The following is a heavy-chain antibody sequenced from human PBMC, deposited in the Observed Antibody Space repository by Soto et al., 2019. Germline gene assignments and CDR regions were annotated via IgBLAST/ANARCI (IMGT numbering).Heavy chain of an antibody. CDR1: GGTFSSLG. J-gene: IGHJ3*02. D-gene: IGHD1-7*01. V-gene: IGHV1-69*01. CDR3: ARDRSGPANWNYDTFEI. Sequence: QVQLVQSGAEVKKPGSSVKVSCKASGGTFSSLGISWVRQGPRQGLEWLGGFIPMFGTAYYPQKFQGRVTLSANDSTSTAYMELSSLTSEDTAVYFCARDRSGPANWNYDTFEIWGQGTMVTVSS. CDR2: FIPMFGTA.